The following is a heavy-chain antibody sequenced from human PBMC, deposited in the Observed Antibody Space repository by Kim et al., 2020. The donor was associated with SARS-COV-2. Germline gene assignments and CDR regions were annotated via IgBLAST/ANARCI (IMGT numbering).Heavy chain of an antibody. J-gene: IGHJ6*02. D-gene: IGHD3-10*02. CDR2: FDPEDGET. CDR3: AKAVFSGYYYYGMDV. V-gene: IGHV1-24*01. Sequence: ASVKVSCKVSGYTLTELSMHWVRQAPGKGLEWMGGFDPEDGETIYAQKFQVRVTMTEDTSTDTAYMELSSLRSEDTAVYYCAKAVFSGYYYYGMDVWGQGTTVTVSS. CDR1: GYTLTELS.